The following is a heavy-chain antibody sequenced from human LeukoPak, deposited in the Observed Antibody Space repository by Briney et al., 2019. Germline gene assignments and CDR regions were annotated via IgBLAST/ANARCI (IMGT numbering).Heavy chain of an antibody. CDR1: GFTVSSNY. J-gene: IGHJ4*02. CDR2: IYSGGST. CDR3: ARDKNYYDISGRRKVTDY. D-gene: IGHD3-22*01. Sequence: GGSLRLSCAASGFTVSSNYMSWVRQAPGKGLEWVSDIYSGGSTYYADSVKGRFTISRDNAKNSLYLQMNSLRAEDTAIYYCARDKNYYDISGRRKVTDYWGQGTLVTVSS. V-gene: IGHV3-66*01.